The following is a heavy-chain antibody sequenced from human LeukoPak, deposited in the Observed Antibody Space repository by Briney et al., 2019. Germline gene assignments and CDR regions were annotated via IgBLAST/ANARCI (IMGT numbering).Heavy chain of an antibody. V-gene: IGHV5-51*01. Sequence: GESLKISCKGSGYSFTSYWIGWVRPMPGKGLEWMGIIYPGDSDTRYSPSFQGQVTIPADKSISTAYLQWSSLKASDTAMYYCARHNILTGHDYRGQGTLVTVSS. CDR3: ARHNILTGHDY. CDR1: GYSFTSYW. CDR2: IYPGDSDT. D-gene: IGHD3-9*01. J-gene: IGHJ4*02.